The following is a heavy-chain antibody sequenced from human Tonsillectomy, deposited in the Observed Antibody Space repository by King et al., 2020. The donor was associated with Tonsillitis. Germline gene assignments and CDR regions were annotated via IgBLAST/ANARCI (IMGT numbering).Heavy chain of an antibody. CDR2: MDSGEST. Sequence: VQLQESGPGLVKPSQTLSLTCAVSGGSIGNSRHSWSWIRQPPGKGLEWIAYMDSGESTNYNPSLKSRVTMSMDSSRNQFFLNANSVTAADTAVYFCASVRVQWLFDPRDAIGRRATIWFDSWGQGILVTVSS. V-gene: IGHV4-30-4*07. CDR1: GGSIGNSRHS. D-gene: IGHD3-22*01. J-gene: IGHJ5*01. CDR3: ASVRVQWLFDPRDAIGRRATIWFDS.